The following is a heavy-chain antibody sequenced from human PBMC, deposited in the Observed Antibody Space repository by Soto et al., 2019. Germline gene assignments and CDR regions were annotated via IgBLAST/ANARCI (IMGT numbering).Heavy chain of an antibody. CDR3: AHGEGIVKSIVYFDS. J-gene: IGHJ4*02. CDR2: FDREDGET. D-gene: IGHD1-26*01. V-gene: IGHV1-24*01. CDR1: GYFLTALS. Sequence: ASVKVSCKVSGYFLTALSIHWVRQAPGKGLEWMGGFDREDGETMYAQKFQGRVTMTEDTSTDSAYMEPSSLTSEDTAIYYCAHGEGIVKSIVYFDSWGQGTLVTVSS.